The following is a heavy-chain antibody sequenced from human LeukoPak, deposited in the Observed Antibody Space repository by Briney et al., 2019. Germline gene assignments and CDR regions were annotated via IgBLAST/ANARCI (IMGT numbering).Heavy chain of an antibody. CDR3: ARKGSAWNYFDY. CDR1: GFSLSTSGMC. V-gene: IGHV2-70*11. D-gene: IGHD6-19*01. CDR2: IDWDGDK. Sequence: SGPTLVNPTQTLTLTCTFSGFSLSTSGMCVSWIRQPPGKALEWLARIDWDGDKWYSTSLKTRLTISKDTSKNQVVLTMTNMDPVDTATYYCARKGSAWNYFDYWGREPWSPSPQ. J-gene: IGHJ4*02.